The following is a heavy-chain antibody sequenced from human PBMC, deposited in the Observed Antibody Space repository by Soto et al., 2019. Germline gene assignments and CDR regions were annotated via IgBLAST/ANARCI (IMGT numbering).Heavy chain of an antibody. CDR2: ISSSSSYI. D-gene: IGHD6-13*01. Sequence: GGSLRLSCAASGFTFSSYSMNWVRQAPGKGLEWVSSISSSSSYIYYADSVKGRFTISRDNAKNSLYLQMNSLRAEDTVVYSLARAPPRLDSSSWYWDYWGQGTLVTVSS. V-gene: IGHV3-21*01. CDR1: GFTFSSYS. CDR3: ARAPPRLDSSSWYWDY. J-gene: IGHJ4*02.